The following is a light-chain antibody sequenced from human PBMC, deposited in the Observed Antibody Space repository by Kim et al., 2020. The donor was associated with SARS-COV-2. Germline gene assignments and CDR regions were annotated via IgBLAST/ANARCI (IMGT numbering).Light chain of an antibody. J-gene: IGKJ2*01. Sequence: EIVLTQSPATLSVSPGERATLTCRASQSVSSNLAWYHQKPGQPPRLLIYGASTRATGIPTRFSGSGSGTEFTLTISSLQSEDFAVYYCQQFNNWPLYTFGQGTKVDI. CDR2: GAS. CDR1: QSVSSN. V-gene: IGKV3-15*01. CDR3: QQFNNWPLYT.